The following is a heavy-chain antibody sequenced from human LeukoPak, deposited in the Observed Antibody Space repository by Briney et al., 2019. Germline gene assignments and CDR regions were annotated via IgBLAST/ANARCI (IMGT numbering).Heavy chain of an antibody. J-gene: IGHJ4*02. CDR3: ARVALYESSGYNYFDY. CDR2: IYYSGST. V-gene: IGHV4-39*07. D-gene: IGHD3-22*01. Sequence: SETLSLTCTVSGGSISSSSYYWGWIRQPPGKGLEWIGSIYYSGSTYYNPSLKSRVTISVDTSKNQFSLKLSSVTAADTAVYYCARVALYESSGYNYFDYWGQGTLVTVSS. CDR1: GGSISSSSYY.